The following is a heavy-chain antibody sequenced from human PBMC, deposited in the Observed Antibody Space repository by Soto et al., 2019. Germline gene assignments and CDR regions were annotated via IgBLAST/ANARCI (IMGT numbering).Heavy chain of an antibody. Sequence: GSGPPLVNPTQTLTLTCPFSGFSLSTSEVGVGWIRQPPGKALEWLALIYWNGDARYSPSLKNRLTITKDTSKNQVVLTMTNMDPVDTATYYCIHDLKLGYTGYESFYFCGTGTRVTVSS. J-gene: IGHJ4*02. CDR2: IYWNGDA. D-gene: IGHD5-12*01. CDR1: GFSLSTSEVG. CDR3: IHDLKLGYTGYESFYF. V-gene: IGHV2-5*01.